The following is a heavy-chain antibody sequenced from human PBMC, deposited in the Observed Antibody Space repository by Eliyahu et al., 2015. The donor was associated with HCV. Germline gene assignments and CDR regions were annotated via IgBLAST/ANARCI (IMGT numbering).Heavy chain of an antibody. CDR3: ARRDCSSTSCYIYYYGMDV. J-gene: IGHJ6*02. D-gene: IGHD2-2*02. Sequence: QVQLVQSGAEVKKPGASVKVSCXASGYTFTSYXINWLPQATRSGSAGKGWMNPNSGNTGYAQKFQGRVTMTRNTSISTAYMELSSLRSEDTAVYYCARRDCSSTSCYIYYYGMDVWGQGTTVTVSS. V-gene: IGHV1-8*01. CDR2: MNPNSGNT. CDR1: GYTFTSYX.